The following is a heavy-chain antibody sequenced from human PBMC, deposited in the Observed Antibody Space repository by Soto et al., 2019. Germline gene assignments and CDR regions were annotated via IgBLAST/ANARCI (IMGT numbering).Heavy chain of an antibody. CDR2: IIPLLSVA. CDR3: AGGSPYSGPDCSMTHYYYAMDV. J-gene: IGHJ6*02. V-gene: IGHV1-69*02. CDR1: GGTFSTYT. D-gene: IGHD2-21*02. Sequence: QVQLVHSGAEVKKPGSSVKVSCKTSGGTFSTYTITWVRQAPGQGLEWMGRIIPLLSVANNDQKFQGRVTFTADKATSTAYMELSSLKAEDAAVYYCAGGSPYSGPDCSMTHYYYAMDVGGQGATGTVSS.